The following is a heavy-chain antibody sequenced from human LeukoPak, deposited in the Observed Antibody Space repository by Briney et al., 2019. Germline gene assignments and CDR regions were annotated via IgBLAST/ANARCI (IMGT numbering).Heavy chain of an antibody. CDR2: INSDGSST. V-gene: IGHV3-74*01. CDR3: AREAPLYYCDY. D-gene: IGHD2-15*01. Sequence: PGGSLRLSCAASGFTFSSYWMHWVRQAPGKGLVWVSRINSDGSSTSYADSVKGRFTISRDNAKNTLYLQMNSLRAEDTAVYYCAREAPLYYCDYWGQGILVTVSS. CDR1: GFTFSSYW. J-gene: IGHJ4*02.